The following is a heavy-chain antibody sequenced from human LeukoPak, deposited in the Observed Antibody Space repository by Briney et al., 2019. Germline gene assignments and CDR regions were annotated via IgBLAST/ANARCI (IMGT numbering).Heavy chain of an antibody. V-gene: IGHV1-46*01. CDR1: GYTFSSFH. Sequence: GASVKVSCKASGYTFSSFHLHWVRQAPGQGLEWMGIITPNTGDTTYAPKFQDRLIMTRDRSTSTVYMELHSLRSEDTAVYYCARSRNYYRVYFDNWGQGTLAPVSS. J-gene: IGHJ4*02. CDR3: ARSRNYYRVYFDN. D-gene: IGHD3-10*01. CDR2: ITPNTGDT.